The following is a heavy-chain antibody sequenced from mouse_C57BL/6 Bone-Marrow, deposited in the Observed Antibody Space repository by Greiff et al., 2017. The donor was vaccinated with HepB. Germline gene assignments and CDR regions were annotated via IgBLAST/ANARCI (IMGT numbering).Heavy chain of an antibody. CDR1: GYSITSGYY. CDR2: ISYDGSN. CDR3: AREAIGY. Sequence: EVQRVESGPGLVKPSQSLSLTCSVTGYSITSGYYWNWIRQFPGNKLEWMGYISYDGSNNYNPSLKNRISITRDTSKNQFFLKLNSVTTEDTATYYCAREAIGYWGQGTSVTVSS. D-gene: IGHD1-2*01. V-gene: IGHV3-6*01. J-gene: IGHJ4*01.